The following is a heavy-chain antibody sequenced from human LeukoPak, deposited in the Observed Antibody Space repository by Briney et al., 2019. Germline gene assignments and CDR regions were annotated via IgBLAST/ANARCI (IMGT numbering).Heavy chain of an antibody. Sequence: ASVKVSCKPSGYIFTSNSISWVRQAPGQGLEWMGWVSTFNGYTNYAKNLQGRVTMTRDTSTRTVYMEMRNMRSDDTAVYYCARGEFYDLWGQGTLVTVSS. CDR1: GYIFTSNS. CDR2: VSTFNGYT. J-gene: IGHJ4*02. V-gene: IGHV1-18*04. CDR3: ARGEFYDL. D-gene: IGHD2/OR15-2a*01.